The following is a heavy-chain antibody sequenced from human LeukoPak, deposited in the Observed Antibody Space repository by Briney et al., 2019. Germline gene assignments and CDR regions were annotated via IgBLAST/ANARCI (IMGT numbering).Heavy chain of an antibody. Sequence: ASVKVSCKASGFTFKRYGITWVRQAPGQGLEWMGWISAYNGNTNYEQYLQGRVTMTTDPSTSTAYMELRSLRSDDTAIYYCARDGDPYTSGWPEYWGQGTLVTVSS. V-gene: IGHV1-18*01. CDR1: GFTFKRYG. CDR3: ARDGDPYTSGWPEY. CDR2: ISAYNGNT. J-gene: IGHJ4*02. D-gene: IGHD6-19*01.